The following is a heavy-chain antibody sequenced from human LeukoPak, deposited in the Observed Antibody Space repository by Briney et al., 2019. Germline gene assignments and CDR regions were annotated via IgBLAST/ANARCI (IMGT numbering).Heavy chain of an antibody. CDR2: ISSSGSTI. Sequence: GGSLRLSCVVSGFTFSSYEMNWVRQAPGKGLEWVSYISSSGSTIYYADSVKGRFTISRDNAKNSLYLQMNSLRAEDTAVYYYARDHRPGAVARFYYFDYWGQGTLVTVSS. J-gene: IGHJ4*02. CDR1: GFTFSSYE. V-gene: IGHV3-48*03. CDR3: ARDHRPGAVARFYYFDY. D-gene: IGHD6-19*01.